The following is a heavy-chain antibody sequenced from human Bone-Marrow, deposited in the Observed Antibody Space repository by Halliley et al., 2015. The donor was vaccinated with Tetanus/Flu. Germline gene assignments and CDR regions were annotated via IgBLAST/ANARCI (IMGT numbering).Heavy chain of an antibody. CDR3: TRERDYFGQVTLDY. V-gene: IGHV1-69*15. D-gene: IGHD3-9*01. Sequence: QLVQSGAELKEPGSSVKVSCKASGDSFRTSGVSWVRQAPGQGLEWVGRIIPVFGSPNYAQKFHDRVKITADESTTTAYMELSSLRSDDTAVYYCTRERDYFGQVTLDYWGQGTLVTVSS. CDR2: IIPVFGSP. CDR1: GDSFRTSG. J-gene: IGHJ4*02.